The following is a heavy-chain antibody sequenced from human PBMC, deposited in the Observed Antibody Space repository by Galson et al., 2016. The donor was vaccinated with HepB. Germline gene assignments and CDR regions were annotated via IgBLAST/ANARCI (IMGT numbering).Heavy chain of an antibody. V-gene: IGHV3-30*04. Sequence: SLRLSCAASAFTFSDYAMHWVRQAPGKGLEWVAVISYDGSNKYYAESVKGRFIISRDNFNNRLHLQMNSLRVEDTAVYFCAKSNRIAAAGSAWGQGTLVTVSS. CDR3: AKSNRIAAAGSA. CDR2: ISYDGSNK. CDR1: AFTFSDYA. D-gene: IGHD6-13*01. J-gene: IGHJ5*02.